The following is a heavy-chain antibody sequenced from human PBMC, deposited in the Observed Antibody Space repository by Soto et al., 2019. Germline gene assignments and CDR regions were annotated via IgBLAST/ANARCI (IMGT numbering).Heavy chain of an antibody. CDR3: ARDRVMGYYDSWGWFDP. CDR2: ISSSSSTI. CDR1: GFTFSNYS. Sequence: PGGSLRLSCATSGFTFSNYSMNWVRQAPGKGLEWVSYISSSSSTIYYADSVKGRFTISRDNAKNSLYLQMNSLRDEDTAVYYCARDRVMGYYDSWGWFDPWGQGTLVTVSS. V-gene: IGHV3-48*02. D-gene: IGHD3-22*01. J-gene: IGHJ5*02.